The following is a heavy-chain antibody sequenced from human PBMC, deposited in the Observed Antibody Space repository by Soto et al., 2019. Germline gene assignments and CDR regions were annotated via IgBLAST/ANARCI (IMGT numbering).Heavy chain of an antibody. CDR3: ARGTLTSIDMVDY. CDR2: IGGGGTRT. Sequence: GGSLRLSCAASGFTFSAFWMHWVRQGPGKGLVWVARIGGGGTRTNYADSVRGRFSVSRDNAKNTLYLQINSLTAEDTAVYYCARGTLTSIDMVDYWGQGTLVTVSS. D-gene: IGHD2-21*01. V-gene: IGHV3-74*01. J-gene: IGHJ4*02. CDR1: GFTFSAFW.